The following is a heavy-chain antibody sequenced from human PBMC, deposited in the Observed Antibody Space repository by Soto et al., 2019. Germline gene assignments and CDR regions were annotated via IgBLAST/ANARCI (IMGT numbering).Heavy chain of an antibody. J-gene: IGHJ5*02. CDR3: AKEIEVSSSGTNWFDP. D-gene: IGHD3-22*01. Sequence: QVQLVESGGGVVQPGRSLRLSCAASGFTFSSYGMHWVRQAPGKGLEWVAVISYDGSNKYYADSVKGRFTISRDNSKNTLYLQMNSLRAEDTAVYYCAKEIEVSSSGTNWFDPWGQGTLVTVSS. CDR1: GFTFSSYG. CDR2: ISYDGSNK. V-gene: IGHV3-30*18.